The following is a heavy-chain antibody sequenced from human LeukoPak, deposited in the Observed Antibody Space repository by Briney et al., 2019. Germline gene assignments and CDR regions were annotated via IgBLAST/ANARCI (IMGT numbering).Heavy chain of an antibody. CDR1: GGSISSFY. Sequence: SETLSLTCTVSGGSISSFYWSWIRQPPGKGLEWIGRIYTSGSTNYNPSLKSRVTMSVDTSKTQFSLKLSSVTAADTAVYYCARERGGNYYYGMDVWGQGTTVTVSS. CDR2: IYTSGST. V-gene: IGHV4-4*07. D-gene: IGHD2-15*01. CDR3: ARERGGNYYYGMDV. J-gene: IGHJ6*02.